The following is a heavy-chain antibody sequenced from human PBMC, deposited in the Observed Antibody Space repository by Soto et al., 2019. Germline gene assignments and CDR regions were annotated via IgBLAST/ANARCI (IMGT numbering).Heavy chain of an antibody. J-gene: IGHJ4*02. CDR3: AKSSKYYYDSSGYRDLDY. CDR1: GGTFSSYA. Sequence: ASVKVSCKASGGTFSSYAISWVRQAPGQGLEWMGGIIPIFGTANYAQKFQGRVTITADESTSTAYMELSSLRSEDTAVYYCAKSSKYYYDSSGYRDLDYWGQGTLVTVSS. D-gene: IGHD3-22*01. CDR2: IIPIFGTA. V-gene: IGHV1-69*13.